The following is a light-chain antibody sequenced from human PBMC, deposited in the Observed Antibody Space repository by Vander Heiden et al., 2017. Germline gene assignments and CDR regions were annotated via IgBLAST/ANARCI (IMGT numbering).Light chain of an antibody. Sequence: DIVMTQSPDSLAVSLGERASTNCKSSQSILNSSKIKNYLSWYQQKPGQPPKLLINCASTRDSGVPDRFSGSGSGTDFTLTISSLQAEDVAVYYCQQYYTSPITFGQGTRLEIK. J-gene: IGKJ5*01. CDR2: CAS. CDR1: QSILNSSKIKNY. CDR3: QQYYTSPIT. V-gene: IGKV4-1*01.